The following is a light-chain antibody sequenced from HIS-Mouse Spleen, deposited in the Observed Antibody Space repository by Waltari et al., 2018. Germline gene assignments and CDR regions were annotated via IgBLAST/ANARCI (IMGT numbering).Light chain of an antibody. CDR3: QQLNSYPPT. V-gene: IGKV1-9*01. CDR2: AAS. CDR1: QGISSD. Sequence: DIQLTQSPSFLSASVGDRVTITCRASQGISSDFAWYPQKPGKATKRLIYAASTLQSGVPSRFSGSGSGTEFTLTISSLQPEDFATYYCQQLNSYPPTFGQGTKVEIK. J-gene: IGKJ1*01.